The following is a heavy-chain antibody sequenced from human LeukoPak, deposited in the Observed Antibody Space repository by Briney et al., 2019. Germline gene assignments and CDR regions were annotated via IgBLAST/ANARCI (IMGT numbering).Heavy chain of an antibody. Sequence: SETLSLTCTVSGGSISSYYWSWIRQPAGKGLEWIGYIYYSGSTYYNPSLKSRVTISVDTSKNQFSLKLSSVTAADTAVYYCARGPHDPYYWFDPWGQGTLVTVSS. CDR1: GGSISSYY. CDR2: IYYSGST. D-gene: IGHD2-8*01. CDR3: ARGPHDPYYWFDP. V-gene: IGHV4-59*12. J-gene: IGHJ5*02.